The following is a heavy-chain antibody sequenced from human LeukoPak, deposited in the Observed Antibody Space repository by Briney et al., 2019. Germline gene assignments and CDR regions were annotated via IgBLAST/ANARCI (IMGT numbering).Heavy chain of an antibody. D-gene: IGHD1-1*01. J-gene: IGHJ3*02. CDR3: ARELERRFVDAFDI. CDR2: IWYDGSNK. CDR1: GFTFSSYG. Sequence: GGSLRLSCAASGFTFSSYGMHWVRQAPGKGLEWVAVIWYDGSNKYYADSVKGRFTISRDNSKNTLYLQMNSLRAEDTAVYHCARELERRFVDAFDIWGQGTMVTVSS. V-gene: IGHV3-33*01.